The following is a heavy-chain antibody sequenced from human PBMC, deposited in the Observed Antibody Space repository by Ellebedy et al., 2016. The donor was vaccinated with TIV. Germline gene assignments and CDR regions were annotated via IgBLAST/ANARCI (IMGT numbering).Heavy chain of an antibody. J-gene: IGHJ6*02. CDR2: ISSGGIT. Sequence: PGGSLRLSCAASGFTFSASGMTWARQAPGPGLEWVSGISSGGITYYADSVRGRFTISRDNSKNTLYLQMNSLRAEDTATYYCVKGSGTMDVWGQGTTVTVSS. D-gene: IGHD1-1*01. CDR1: GFTFSASG. CDR3: VKGSGTMDV. V-gene: IGHV3-23*01.